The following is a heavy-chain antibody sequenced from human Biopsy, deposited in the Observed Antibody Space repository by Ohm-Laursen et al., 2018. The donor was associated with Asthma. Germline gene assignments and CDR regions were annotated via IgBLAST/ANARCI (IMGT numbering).Heavy chain of an antibody. J-gene: IGHJ6*02. CDR3: ARDVSYFSGGSGL. CDR2: IIPIFETA. CDR1: GGTFSSYE. D-gene: IGHD2-21*01. V-gene: IGHV1-69*01. Sequence: SSVKVSCKASGGTFSSYEINWVRQAPGQGLEWMGGIIPIFETAHYAQKFRGRITINADESTSTIYMVLSSLRSEDTAVYYCARDVSYFSGGSGLWPQGT.